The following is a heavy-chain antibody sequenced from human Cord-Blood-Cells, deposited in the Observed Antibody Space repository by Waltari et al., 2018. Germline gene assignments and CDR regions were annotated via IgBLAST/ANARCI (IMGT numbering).Heavy chain of an antibody. CDR2: ISSSSSYI. J-gene: IGHJ4*02. Sequence: ELQLVESGGGLVKPVGSLRLSCAASGFTFSSYRMNWLRQAAGKGLEWVSSISSSSSYIYYADSVKGRFTISRDNAKNSLYLQMNSLRAEDTAVYYCARDRVATTIDYWGQGTLVTVSS. CDR3: ARDRVATTIDY. D-gene: IGHD5-12*01. CDR1: GFTFSSYR. V-gene: IGHV3-21*01.